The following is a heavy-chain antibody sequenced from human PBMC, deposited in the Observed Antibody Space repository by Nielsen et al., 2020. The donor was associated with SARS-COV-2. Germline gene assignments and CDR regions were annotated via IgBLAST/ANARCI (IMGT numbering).Heavy chain of an antibody. D-gene: IGHD2-15*01. CDR3: AREKGGRVHIKYYYYGMDV. CDR1: GFTFSHYA. CDR2: IWYDGSSQ. J-gene: IGHJ6*02. Sequence: GGSLRLSCAASGFTFSHYAMQWVRQAPGKGLEWVAVIWYDGSSQYYGDSVKGRFTITRDDSKNTLYLQMDSLRAEDTAVYYCAREKGGRVHIKYYYYGMDVWGQGTTVTVSS. V-gene: IGHV3-33*01.